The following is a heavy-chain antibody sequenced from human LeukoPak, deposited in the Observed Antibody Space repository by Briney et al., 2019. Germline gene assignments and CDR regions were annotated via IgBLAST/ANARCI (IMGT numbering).Heavy chain of an antibody. J-gene: IGHJ4*02. CDR3: AKDLDIVATITGN. V-gene: IGHV3-23*01. D-gene: IGHD5-12*01. Sequence: GGSLRLSCAASGFTVSSYSMNWVRQAPGKGLEWVSGVSGSGGSTYYADSVKGRFTISRDNSKNTLYLQMNSLRAEDTAVYYCAKDLDIVATITGNWGQGTLVTVSS. CDR1: GFTVSSYS. CDR2: VSGSGGST.